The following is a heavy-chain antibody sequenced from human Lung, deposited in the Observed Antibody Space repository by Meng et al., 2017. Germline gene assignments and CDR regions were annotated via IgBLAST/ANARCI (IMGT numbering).Heavy chain of an antibody. CDR3: ARDPVGNGSPFDY. Sequence: GGSLRLSCVASGFTFRSYEMNWVRQAPGKGLEWVSYISNSGGSAYYADSVKGRFTISRDNTKNSLYLQMNSLSAEDTAVYYCARDPVGNGSPFDYWGQGTLVTVSS. CDR1: GFTFRSYE. D-gene: IGHD1-14*01. CDR2: ISNSGGSA. V-gene: IGHV3-48*03. J-gene: IGHJ4*02.